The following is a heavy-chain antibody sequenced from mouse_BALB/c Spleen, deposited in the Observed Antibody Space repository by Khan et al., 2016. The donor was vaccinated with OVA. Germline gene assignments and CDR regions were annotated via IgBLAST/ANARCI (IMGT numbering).Heavy chain of an antibody. V-gene: IGHV3-2*02. J-gene: IGHJ2*01. Sequence: EVQLQESGPGLVKPSQSLSLTCTVTGYSITSGYAWNWIRQFPGNKLEWMGYISYSGVTSYTPPLKSRLPLTRDTPKNQFFLKLNSVTTEDTATYYCARGNYYGYYFDYWGQGTTLTVSS. D-gene: IGHD1-1*01. CDR3: ARGNYYGYYFDY. CDR1: GYSITSGYA. CDR2: ISYSGVT.